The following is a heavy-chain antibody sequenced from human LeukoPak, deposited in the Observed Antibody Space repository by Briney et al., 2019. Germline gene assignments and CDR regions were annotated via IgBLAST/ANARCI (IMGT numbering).Heavy chain of an antibody. CDR1: GFTFSSYS. J-gene: IGHJ4*02. CDR2: ISSSSSYI. V-gene: IGHV3-21*01. Sequence: PGGSLRLSRAASGFTFSSYSMNWVRQAPGKGLEWVSSISSSSSYIYYADSVKGRFTISRDNAKNSLYLQMNSLRAEDTAVYYCARQTGTFYYFDYWGQGTLVTVSS. D-gene: IGHD1-7*01. CDR3: ARQTGTFYYFDY.